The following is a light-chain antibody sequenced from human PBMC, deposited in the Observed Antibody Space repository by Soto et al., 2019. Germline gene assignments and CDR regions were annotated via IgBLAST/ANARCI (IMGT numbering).Light chain of an antibody. V-gene: IGLV1-47*01. CDR3: SSYASSTTVVV. CDR1: SSNIGSNY. J-gene: IGLJ2*01. CDR2: RNN. Sequence: QSVLTQPPSASGTPGQRVTISCSGSSSNIGSNYVYWYQQLPGTAPKLLIYRNNQRPSGVPDRFSGSKSGTSASLAISGLRSEDEADYYRSSYASSTTVVVFGGGTKLTVL.